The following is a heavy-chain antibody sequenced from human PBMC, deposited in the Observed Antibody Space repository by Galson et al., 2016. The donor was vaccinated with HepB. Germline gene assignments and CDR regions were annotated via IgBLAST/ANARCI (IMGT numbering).Heavy chain of an antibody. J-gene: IGHJ3*02. CDR1: GFTFSSYA. CDR3: ARGRTTSCNSAFDI. V-gene: IGHV3-23*01. CDR2: ISGSGAST. Sequence: SLRLSCAASGFTFSSYAMSWVRQAPGKGLEWVSVISGSGASTYYADSVKGRFTISRDNSKNTLYLQVNSLRVEDTAIYYCARGRTTSCNSAFDIWDQGTMVTVSS. D-gene: IGHD2-2*02.